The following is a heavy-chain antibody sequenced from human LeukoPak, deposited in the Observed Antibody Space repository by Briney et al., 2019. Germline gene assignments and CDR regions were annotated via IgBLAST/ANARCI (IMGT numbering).Heavy chain of an antibody. D-gene: IGHD7-27*01. J-gene: IGHJ4*02. CDR2: FFYIGNT. CDR1: GGSISSGSYS. CDR3: ARELLSGDPSIGN. Sequence: SETLSLTCAVSGGSISSGSYSWGWIRQPPGKGLEWIGYFFYIGNTYYNASLKSRVTISVDTSKNQFSLKVSSVTAADTAVYYCARELLSGDPSIGNWGQGTLVTVSS. V-gene: IGHV4-30-4*07.